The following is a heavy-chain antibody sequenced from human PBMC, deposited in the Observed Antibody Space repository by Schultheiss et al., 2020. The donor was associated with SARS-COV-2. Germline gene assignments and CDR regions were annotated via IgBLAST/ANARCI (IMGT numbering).Heavy chain of an antibody. CDR3: ARDDRITMVQGVIPFDY. Sequence: GGSLRLSCAASGFTFSDYGMHWVRQAPGKGLEWVAVISYDGSNKYYADSVKGRFTISRDNAKNTLYLQMNSLRAEDTAVYYCARDDRITMVQGVIPFDYWGQGTLVTVSS. CDR2: ISYDGSNK. CDR1: GFTFSDYG. D-gene: IGHD3-10*01. V-gene: IGHV3-33*05. J-gene: IGHJ4*02.